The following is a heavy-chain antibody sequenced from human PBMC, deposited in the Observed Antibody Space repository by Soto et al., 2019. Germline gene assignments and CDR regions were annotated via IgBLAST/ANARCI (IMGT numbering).Heavy chain of an antibody. J-gene: IGHJ6*02. CDR2: IPYDGNVK. D-gene: IGHD3-10*01. Sequence: GGSLRLSCAASGFSFSNHGMQWVLQAPGKGLEWVAVIPYDGNVKHYTDSVKGRFTISRDNSQSTLFLQMDSLRPEDAAVYYCAKDLKVSGGFHGSLNYYYGMDVWGQGTTVTVSS. V-gene: IGHV3-30*18. CDR1: GFSFSNHG. CDR3: AKDLKVSGGFHGSLNYYYGMDV.